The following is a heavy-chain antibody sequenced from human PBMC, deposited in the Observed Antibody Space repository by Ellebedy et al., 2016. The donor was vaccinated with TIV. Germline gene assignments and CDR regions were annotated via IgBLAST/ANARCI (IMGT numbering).Heavy chain of an antibody. Sequence: SETLSLXCAVSGGSFSGFYWNWIRQSPGKGLEWIGDINHLGGTNYNPSLKSRVTILLDTSKNQFSLILSSVTAADTAVYYCASSPYGDYGIGHWGQGTLVIVSS. CDR1: GGSFSGFY. V-gene: IGHV4-34*01. CDR2: INHLGGT. CDR3: ASSPYGDYGIGH. J-gene: IGHJ4*02. D-gene: IGHD4-17*01.